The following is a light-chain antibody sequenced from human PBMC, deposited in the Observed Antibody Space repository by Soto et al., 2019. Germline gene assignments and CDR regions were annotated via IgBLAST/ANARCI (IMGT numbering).Light chain of an antibody. Sequence: QSALTQPASVSGSPGQSITISGTGTSSDVGGYIYVSWYQQHPGKAPKLMIYDVNNRPSGVSNRFSGSKSGNTASLTISGLQAEDEADYYCSSYTTSSSYVSGTGTKLTVL. J-gene: IGLJ1*01. V-gene: IGLV2-14*01. CDR3: SSYTTSSSYV. CDR1: SSDVGGYIY. CDR2: DVN.